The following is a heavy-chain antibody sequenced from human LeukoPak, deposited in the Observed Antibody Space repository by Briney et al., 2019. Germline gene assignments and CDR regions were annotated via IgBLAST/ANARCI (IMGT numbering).Heavy chain of an antibody. CDR2: ITGSGGTT. CDR1: GLTFSSYA. J-gene: IGHJ4*02. V-gene: IGHV3-23*01. D-gene: IGHD3-22*01. Sequence: PGGSLRLSCAASGLTFSSYAMSWVRQAPGKGLEWVSSITGSGGTTYYTDSVKGRFAISRDNSKSTLFLQMSGLRAEDTAVYYCAKDSTYSYDSSAYYYFDYWGQGTLVTVSS. CDR3: AKDSTYSYDSSAYYYFDY.